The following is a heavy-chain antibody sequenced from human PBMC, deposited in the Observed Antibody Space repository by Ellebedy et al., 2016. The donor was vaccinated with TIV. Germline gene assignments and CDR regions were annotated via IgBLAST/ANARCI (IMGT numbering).Heavy chain of an antibody. CDR3: VKGPFVQPRTVSVEYFRN. CDR1: GFTFGSYT. CDR2: ISGDGDST. J-gene: IGHJ1*01. Sequence: GESLKISCSASGFTFGSYTICWVRQTPGKGLEYVSGISGDGDSTNYGDSVRGRFIMSRDNGKREVDLQMSSLRPDDTAVYYCVKGPFVQPRTVSVEYFRNWGHGTLVIVSS. D-gene: IGHD5-18*01. V-gene: IGHV3-64D*06.